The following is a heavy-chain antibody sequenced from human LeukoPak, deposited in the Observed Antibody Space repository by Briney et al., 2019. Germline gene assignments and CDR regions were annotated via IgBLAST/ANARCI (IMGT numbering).Heavy chain of an antibody. CDR2: IYYSGST. V-gene: IGHV4-30-4*01. D-gene: IGHD3-10*01. CDR1: GGSISSGDYY. CDR3: AHYGSGVNY. J-gene: IGHJ4*02. Sequence: PSQTLSLTCTVSGGSISSGDYYWRWIRQPPGTGLEWIGYIYYSGSTYYDPSHKSRVTISVDTSKNQFSLKLSSVTAADTAVYYCAHYGSGVNYWGQGTLVTVSS.